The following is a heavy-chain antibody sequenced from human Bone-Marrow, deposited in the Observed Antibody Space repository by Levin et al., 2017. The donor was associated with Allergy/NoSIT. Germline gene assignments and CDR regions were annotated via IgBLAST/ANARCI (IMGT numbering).Heavy chain of an antibody. V-gene: IGHV3-11*01. CDR1: GFTFSDYF. Sequence: GESLKISCAASGFTFSDYFMSWIRKAPGKGLEFISYISPSGGTMYNADSVKGRFTISRDNAKNSLFLHMNSLRPEDTAVYYCERDFVDGITMSGVDPCDDWGKGDLVTGSS. J-gene: IGHJ4*02. CDR2: ISPSGGTM. CDR3: ERDFVDGITMSGVDPCDD. D-gene: IGHD3-3*01.